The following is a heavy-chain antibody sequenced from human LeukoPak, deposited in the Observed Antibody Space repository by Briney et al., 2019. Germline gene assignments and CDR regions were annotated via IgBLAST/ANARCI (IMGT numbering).Heavy chain of an antibody. J-gene: IGHJ5*02. Sequence: SETLSLTCTVSGGSISSSSYYWGWIRQPPGKGLEWIGSIYYSGSTHYNPSLKSRVSISVDTSKNQFSLKLSSVTAADTALYYCARNSSSGWFDPWGQGNLVTVSS. CDR2: IYYSGST. CDR1: GGSISSSSYY. CDR3: ARNSSSGWFDP. D-gene: IGHD3-22*01. V-gene: IGHV4-39*01.